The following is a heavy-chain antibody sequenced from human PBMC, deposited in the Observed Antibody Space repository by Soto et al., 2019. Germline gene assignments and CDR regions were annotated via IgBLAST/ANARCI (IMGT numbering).Heavy chain of an antibody. D-gene: IGHD3-10*01. Sequence: SVKVSCKASGGTFSSYPISWVRHAPGQGLEWMGGIIPIFGTANYAQKFQGRVTITADESTSTAYMELSSLRSEDTAVYYCARDLRSITMVRGVSPDAFDLWGQGTMVTVS. V-gene: IGHV1-69*13. CDR1: GGTFSSYP. CDR3: ARDLRSITMVRGVSPDAFDL. J-gene: IGHJ3*01. CDR2: IIPIFGTA.